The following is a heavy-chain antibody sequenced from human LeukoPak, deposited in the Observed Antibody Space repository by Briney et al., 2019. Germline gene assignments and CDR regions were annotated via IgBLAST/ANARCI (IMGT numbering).Heavy chain of an antibody. V-gene: IGHV3-53*01. J-gene: IGHJ4*02. CDR3: ARDIYRYGPGIGY. CDR2: IYSGGST. Sequence: PGGSLRLSCAASGFTVSSNYMSWVRQAPGKGLEWVSVIYSGGSTYYADSVKGRFTISRDNSKNTLYLQMNSLRAEDTAVYYCARDIYRYGPGIGYWGQGTLVTVSS. D-gene: IGHD5-18*01. CDR1: GFTVSSNY.